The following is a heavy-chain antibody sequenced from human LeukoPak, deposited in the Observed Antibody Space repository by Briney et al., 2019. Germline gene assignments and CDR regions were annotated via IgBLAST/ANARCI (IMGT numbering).Heavy chain of an antibody. D-gene: IGHD2-2*01. CDR3: ARGVLPAPNWFDP. Sequence: SQTLSLTCTVPGGSISSGGYYWSWIRQHPGKGLEWIGYIYYSGSTYYNPSLKSRVTISVDTSKNQFSLKLTSVTAADTAVYYCARGVLPAPNWFDPWGQGTLVTVSS. J-gene: IGHJ5*02. V-gene: IGHV4-31*03. CDR1: GGSISSGGYY. CDR2: IYYSGST.